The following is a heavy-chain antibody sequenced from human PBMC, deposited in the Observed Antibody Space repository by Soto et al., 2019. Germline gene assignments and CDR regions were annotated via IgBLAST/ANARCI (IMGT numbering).Heavy chain of an antibody. V-gene: IGHV1-18*01. CDR2: VSAYNGNT. CDR3: AREREVDHYYYYGMDV. CDR1: GYTFTSYG. Sequence: ASVKVSCKASGYTFTSYGISWVRQAPGQGLEWMGWVSAYNGNTNYAQKLQGRVTMTTDTSTSTAYMELRSLRSDDTPVYYCAREREVDHYYYYGMDVWGKGTTVTVSS. J-gene: IGHJ6*04. D-gene: IGHD1-26*01.